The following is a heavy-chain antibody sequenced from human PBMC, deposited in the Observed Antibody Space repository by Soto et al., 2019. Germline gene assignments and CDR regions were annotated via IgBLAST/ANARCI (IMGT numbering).Heavy chain of an antibody. CDR1: GCSISSGGYY. D-gene: IGHD3-22*01. CDR2: VYYGGST. Sequence: PSETLSLTCTVSGCSISSGGYYWSWIRQHPGKGLEWIGNVYYGGSTYYNPSLKSRVTISVETSKSQFSLKLSSVTAADTAVYYCAGGDYYHSSGYYFYYYTMDVWGQGTTVTVSS. CDR3: AGGDYYHSSGYYFYYYTMDV. J-gene: IGHJ6*02. V-gene: IGHV4-39*01.